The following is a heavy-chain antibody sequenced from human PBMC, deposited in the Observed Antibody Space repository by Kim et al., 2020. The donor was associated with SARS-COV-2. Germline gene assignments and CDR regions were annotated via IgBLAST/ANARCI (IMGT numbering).Heavy chain of an antibody. V-gene: IGHV3-66*02. CDR1: GFTVSSNY. CDR3: AREEVQHTKGYYYYGMDV. CDR2: IYSGGST. J-gene: IGHJ6*02. D-gene: IGHD6-13*01. Sequence: GGSLRLSCAASGFTVSSNYMSWVRQAPGKGLEWVSVIYSGGSTYYADSVKGRFTISRDNSKNTLYLQMNSLRAEDTAVYYCAREEVQHTKGYYYYGMDVWGRGTTVTVSS.